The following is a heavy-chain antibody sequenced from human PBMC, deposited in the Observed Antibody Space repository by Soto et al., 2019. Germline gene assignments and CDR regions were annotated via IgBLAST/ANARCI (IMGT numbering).Heavy chain of an antibody. Sequence: PGGSLRLSCAASGFTFSSYWMGWVRQAPGKGLEWVANIKQDGSEKYYVDSVKGRFTISRDNAKNSPYLQMNSLRAEDTAVYYCARVPSRDGYCSGGSCYYYYGMDVWGQGTTVTVSS. D-gene: IGHD2-15*01. CDR3: ARVPSRDGYCSGGSCYYYYGMDV. CDR2: IKQDGSEK. V-gene: IGHV3-7*03. CDR1: GFTFSSYW. J-gene: IGHJ6*02.